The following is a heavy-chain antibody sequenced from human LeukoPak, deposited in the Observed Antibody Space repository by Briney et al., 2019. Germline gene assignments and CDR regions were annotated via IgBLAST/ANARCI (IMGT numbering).Heavy chain of an antibody. Sequence: ASVKVSCKASGYTFTSYGISWVRQAPGQGLEWMGWISAYNGNTNYAQKLQGRVTMTTDTSTSTAYMELRSLRSDDTAVYYCAYLGCCSGGSCLPTNYWGQGTLVTVSS. CDR1: GYTFTSYG. V-gene: IGHV1-18*04. D-gene: IGHD2-15*01. J-gene: IGHJ4*02. CDR2: ISAYNGNT. CDR3: AYLGCCSGGSCLPTNY.